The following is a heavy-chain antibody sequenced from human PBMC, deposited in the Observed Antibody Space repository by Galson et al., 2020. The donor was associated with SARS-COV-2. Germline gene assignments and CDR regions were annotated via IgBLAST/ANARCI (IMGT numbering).Heavy chain of an antibody. D-gene: IGHD3-3*01. J-gene: IGHJ6*02. V-gene: IGHV3-21*01. CDR2: ISSSSSYI. Sequence: GESLKISCAASGFTFSSYSMNWVRQAPGKGLEWVSSISSSSSYIYYADSVKGRFTISRDNDKNSLYLQMNSLRAEDTAVYYCARDSITIFGVVITRSDYYGMDVWGQGTTVTVSS. CDR1: GFTFSSYS. CDR3: ARDSITIFGVVITRSDYYGMDV.